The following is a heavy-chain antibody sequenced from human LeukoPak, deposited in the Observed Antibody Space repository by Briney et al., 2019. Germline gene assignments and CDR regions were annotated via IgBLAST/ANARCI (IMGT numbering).Heavy chain of an antibody. V-gene: IGHV3-23*01. Sequence: PGGSLRLSCAASGFTFSSYAMSCVRQAPGKGLEWVSAISGSGGSTYYADSVKGRFTISRDNSKNTLYLQMNSLRAEDTAVYYCAKPGAGGLWFGELFQVPKGWFDPWGQGTLVTVSS. CDR3: AKPGAGGLWFGELFQVPKGWFDP. CDR2: ISGSGGST. CDR1: GFTFSSYA. D-gene: IGHD3-10*01. J-gene: IGHJ5*02.